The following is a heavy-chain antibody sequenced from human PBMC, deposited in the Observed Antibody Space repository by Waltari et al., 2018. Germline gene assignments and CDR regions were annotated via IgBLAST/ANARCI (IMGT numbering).Heavy chain of an antibody. V-gene: IGHV3-53*01. CDR1: GFTVSSNY. CDR2: IYSGGST. CDR3: ARGAHSSGYYYVGYYYYGMDV. Sequence: EVQLVESGGGLIQPGGSLRLSCAASGFTVSSNYMSWVRQAPGKGLEWVSVIYSGGSTYYADSGKGRFTISRENSKNTLYLQMNSLRAEDTAVYYCARGAHSSGYYYVGYYYYGMDVWGQGTTVTVSS. J-gene: IGHJ6*02. D-gene: IGHD3-22*01.